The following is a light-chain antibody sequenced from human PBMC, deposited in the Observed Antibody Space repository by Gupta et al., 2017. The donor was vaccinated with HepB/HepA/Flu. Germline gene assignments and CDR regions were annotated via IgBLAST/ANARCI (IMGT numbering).Light chain of an antibody. J-gene: IGKJ4*01. CDR2: GAS. CDR3: QQDKNWPLT. Sequence: EILMTQSPATLSVSPGERATLSCRASQSLSSSLAWYQQKPGQAPRLLIYGASTTATGIPARFSGSGSGTEFTLTISSLQSEDFAVYYCQQDKNWPLTFGGGTKVEIK. V-gene: IGKV3-15*01. CDR1: QSLSSS.